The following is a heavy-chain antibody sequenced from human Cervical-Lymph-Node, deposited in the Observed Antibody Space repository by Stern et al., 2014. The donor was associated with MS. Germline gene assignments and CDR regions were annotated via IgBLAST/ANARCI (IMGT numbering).Heavy chain of an antibody. D-gene: IGHD6-19*01. J-gene: IGHJ6*02. CDR3: ARRTQWLVGDIYYYGMDV. Sequence: QVTLKESGPVLVKPTETLTLTCIVSGFSLNNARMGVSWIRQPPGKALEWLAHISANGEKSYSTSLKSRLTISKDTSKSQVVLTMTNMDPVDTATYFCARRTQWLVGDIYYYGMDVWGQGTTVTVSS. CDR1: GFSLNNARMG. CDR2: ISANGEK. V-gene: IGHV2-26*01.